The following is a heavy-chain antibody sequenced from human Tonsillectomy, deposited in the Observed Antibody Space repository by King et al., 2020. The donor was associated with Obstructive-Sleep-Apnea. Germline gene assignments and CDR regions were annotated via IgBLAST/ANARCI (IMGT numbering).Heavy chain of an antibody. Sequence: VQLVESGGGLVQPGRSLRLSCAASGFTFDDYAMHWVRQAPGKGLEWVSGISWNSGTIGYADSVKGRFTISRDNAKNSLYLQMNSLRAEDTALYYCTKERSSGWYGPLDYWGQGTLVTVSS. V-gene: IGHV3-9*01. CDR2: ISWNSGTI. J-gene: IGHJ4*02. D-gene: IGHD6-19*01. CDR1: GFTFDDYA. CDR3: TKERSSGWYGPLDY.